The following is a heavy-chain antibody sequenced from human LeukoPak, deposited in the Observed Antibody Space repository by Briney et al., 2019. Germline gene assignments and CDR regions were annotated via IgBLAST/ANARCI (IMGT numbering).Heavy chain of an antibody. CDR3: ASQQSMLQPLLYLNPHYYYYYYMDV. J-gene: IGHJ6*03. CDR2: IIPTFGTA. Sequence: ASVKVSCKASGGTFSSYAISWVRQAPGQGLEWMGGIIPTFGTASYAQKFQGRVTITADKSTSTAYMELSSLRSEDTAVYYCASQQSMLQPLLYLNPHYYYYYYMDVWGKGTTVTVSS. V-gene: IGHV1-69*06. D-gene: IGHD2-2*02. CDR1: GGTFSSYA.